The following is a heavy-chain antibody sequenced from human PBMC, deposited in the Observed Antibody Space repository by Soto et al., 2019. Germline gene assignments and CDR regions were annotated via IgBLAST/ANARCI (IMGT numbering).Heavy chain of an antibody. CDR2: IYWDDDK. CDR3: AHSPYCSGGSCYYGMDV. D-gene: IGHD2-15*01. V-gene: IGHV2-5*02. Sequence: QITLKESGPTLVKPTQTLTLTCTFSGFSLSTSGVGVGWIRQPPGKALEWLALIYWDDDKRYSPSLKSRLTITKDTSKTQVVLTMTNMDPVDTATYYCAHSPYCSGGSCYYGMDVWGQGTTVTVSS. J-gene: IGHJ6*02. CDR1: GFSLSTSGVG.